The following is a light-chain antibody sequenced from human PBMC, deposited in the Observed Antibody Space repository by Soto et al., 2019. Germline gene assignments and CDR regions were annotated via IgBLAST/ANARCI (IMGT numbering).Light chain of an antibody. Sequence: QSVLTQPPSVSAAPGQKVTISCSGTSSNIGNNFLSWYQQVPGTAPKLLLLDDDTRPSGIPDRFSGSKSGTSATLVITGLQSADEADYYCVTWDSSRRAVVFGGVTKVTVL. J-gene: IGLJ2*01. CDR3: VTWDSSRRAVV. CDR1: SSNIGNNF. V-gene: IGLV1-51*01. CDR2: DDD.